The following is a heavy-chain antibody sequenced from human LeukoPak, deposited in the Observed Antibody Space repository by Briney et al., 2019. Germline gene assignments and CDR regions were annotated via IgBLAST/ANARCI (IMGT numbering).Heavy chain of an antibody. CDR2: ISYDGSNK. CDR3: AKDPIAVAGTGKKYYYYYMDV. V-gene: IGHV3-30*18. CDR1: GFTFSSYG. D-gene: IGHD6-19*01. J-gene: IGHJ6*03. Sequence: GGSLRLSCAAFGFTFSSYGMHWVRQAPGKGLEWVAVISYDGSNKYYADSVKGRFTISRDNSKNTLYLQMNSLRAEDTAVYYCAKDPIAVAGTGKKYYYYYMDVWGKGTTVTISS.